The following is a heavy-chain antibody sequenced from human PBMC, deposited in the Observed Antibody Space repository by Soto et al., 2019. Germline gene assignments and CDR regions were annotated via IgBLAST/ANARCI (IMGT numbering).Heavy chain of an antibody. CDR1: RFTFRTYG. CDR3: ARGTPYGSGRPYAFDI. V-gene: IGHV3-33*01. CDR2: IWYDGSNK. D-gene: IGHD3-10*01. J-gene: IGHJ3*02. Sequence: QVQLVESGGGVVQPERSLRLSCAASRFTFRTYGMHWVRQTPGKGLEWVAVIWYDGSNKDYADSVKGRFTIFRDNSKNTLSLQMNSLRAEDTAVYYCARGTPYGSGRPYAFDIWGQGTMVTVSS.